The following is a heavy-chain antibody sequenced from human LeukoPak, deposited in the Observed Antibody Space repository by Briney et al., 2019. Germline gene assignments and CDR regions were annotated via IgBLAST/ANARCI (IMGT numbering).Heavy chain of an antibody. V-gene: IGHV1-2*02. Sequence: ASVKVSCKASGYTFTSYGISWVRQAPGQGLEWMGWINPNSGGTNYAQKFQGRVTMTRDTSISTAYMELSRLRSDDTAVYYCARVRRGSAGSFFWIEEEFDYWGQGTLVTVSS. J-gene: IGHJ4*02. D-gene: IGHD3-10*01. CDR1: GYTFTSYG. CDR2: INPNSGGT. CDR3: ARVRRGSAGSFFWIEEEFDY.